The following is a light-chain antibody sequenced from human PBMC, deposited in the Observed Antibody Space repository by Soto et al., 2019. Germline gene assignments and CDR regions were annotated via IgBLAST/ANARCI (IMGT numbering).Light chain of an antibody. V-gene: IGKV3-20*01. CDR2: GAS. J-gene: IGKJ1*01. Sequence: EIVLTQSPGTLSLSPGERATLSCRASQSVNRNYLAWYQQKPGQAPRLLIYGASSRATGIPDRFSGSGSGTDFTLTISRLETEDFAVYYCQQYSSSPPRTFGQGTKVEI. CDR1: QSVNRNY. CDR3: QQYSSSPPRT.